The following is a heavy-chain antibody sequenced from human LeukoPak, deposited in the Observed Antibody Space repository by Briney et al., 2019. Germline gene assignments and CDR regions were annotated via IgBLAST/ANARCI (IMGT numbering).Heavy chain of an antibody. J-gene: IGHJ6*02. CDR1: GFSFRTYA. Sequence: AGGSLRPSCAASGFSFRTYAMTWVRQAPGKGLEWVSHISSSSSTIYYADSVKGRFTISRDNAKTSLYLQMNSLRDDDTAVYYCARIEQKPRAVCGMDVWGQGTTVTVSS. D-gene: IGHD6-13*01. CDR2: ISSSSSTI. CDR3: ARIEQKPRAVCGMDV. V-gene: IGHV3-48*02.